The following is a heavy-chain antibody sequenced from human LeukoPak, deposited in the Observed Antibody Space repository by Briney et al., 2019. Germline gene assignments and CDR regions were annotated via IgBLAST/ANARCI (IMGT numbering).Heavy chain of an antibody. CDR3: ARKKVVLEPYYYYYGMDV. V-gene: IGHV1-18*01. CDR2: ISAYNGNT. CDR1: GYTFTSYG. Sequence: GASVKVSCKASGYTFTSYGISWVRQAPGQGLEWMGWISAYNGNTNYAKKLQGRVTMTTDTSTSTAYMELRSLRSDDTAVYYCARKKVVLEPYYYYYGMDVWGQGTTVTVSS. D-gene: IGHD2/OR15-2a*01. J-gene: IGHJ6*02.